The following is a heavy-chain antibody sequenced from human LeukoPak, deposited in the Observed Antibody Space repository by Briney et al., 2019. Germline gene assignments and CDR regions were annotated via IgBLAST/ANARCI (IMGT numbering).Heavy chain of an antibody. J-gene: IGHJ4*02. Sequence: KPGGSLRLSCAASGFTFSDYYMNWIRQAPGKGLEWVSSISSSSSYIYYADSVKGRFTISRDNAKNSLYLQMNSLRAEDTAVYYYARDENGDYYFDYWGQGTLVTVSS. CDR3: ARDENGDYYFDY. D-gene: IGHD4-17*01. CDR2: ISSSSSYI. CDR1: GFTFSDYY. V-gene: IGHV3-11*06.